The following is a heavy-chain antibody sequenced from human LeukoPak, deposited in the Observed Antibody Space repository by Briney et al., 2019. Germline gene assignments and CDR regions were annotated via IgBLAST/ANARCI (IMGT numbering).Heavy chain of an antibody. CDR1: GFTFSTYW. D-gene: IGHD1-1*01. CDR2: IKKDGSEK. V-gene: IGHV3-7*01. Sequence: GGSLRLSCAASGFTFSTYWMSWVRQAPGKGLEWVANIKKDGSEKYYVDSVKGRFTISRDNAKNSLTLQMNSLRAEDTAVYYCARDEPLELWPDAFDIWGQGTMVTVSS. CDR3: ARDEPLELWPDAFDI. J-gene: IGHJ3*02.